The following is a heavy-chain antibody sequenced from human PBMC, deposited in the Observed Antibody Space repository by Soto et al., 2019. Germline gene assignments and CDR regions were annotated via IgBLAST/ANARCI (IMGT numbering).Heavy chain of an antibody. J-gene: IGHJ5*02. CDR1: GGSISSSSYY. CDR3: AGGLYSGWFDP. V-gene: IGHV4-39*01. CDR2: IYYSGST. Sequence: QLRLQESGPGLVKPSETLSLTCTVSGGSISSSSYYWGWIRQPPGKGLEWIGSIYYSGSTYYNPSLKSRVTISVDTSKNQFSLKLSSVTAADTAVYYCAGGLYSGWFDPWGQGTLVTVSS. D-gene: IGHD2-8*01.